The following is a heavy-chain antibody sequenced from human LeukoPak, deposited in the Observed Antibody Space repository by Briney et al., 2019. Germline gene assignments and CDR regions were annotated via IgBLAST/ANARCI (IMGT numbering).Heavy chain of an antibody. D-gene: IGHD6-13*01. J-gene: IGHJ6*03. V-gene: IGHV1-46*01. CDR1: GYTFTSYY. CDR3: AARIAAAGTDSIYYYMDV. Sequence: ASVKVSCKASGYTFTSYYMHWVRQAPGQGLEWMGIINPSGGSTSYAQKFQGRVTMTRDMSTSTAYMELSSLRSEDTAVYYCAARIAAAGTDSIYYYMDVWGKGTTVTVSS. CDR2: INPSGGST.